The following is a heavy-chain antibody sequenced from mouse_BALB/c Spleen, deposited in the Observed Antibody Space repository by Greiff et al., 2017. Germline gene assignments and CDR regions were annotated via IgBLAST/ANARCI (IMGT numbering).Heavy chain of an antibody. V-gene: IGHV3-6*02. CDR3: ARGDGYSFAY. J-gene: IGHJ3*01. Sequence: EVQLQQSGPGLVKPSQSLSLTCSVTGYSITSGYYWNWIRQFPGNKLEWMGYISYDGSNNYNPSLKNRISITRDTSKNQFFLKLNSVTTEDTATYYCARGDGYSFAYWGQGTLVTVSA. CDR1: GYSITSGYY. CDR2: ISYDGSN. D-gene: IGHD2-3*01.